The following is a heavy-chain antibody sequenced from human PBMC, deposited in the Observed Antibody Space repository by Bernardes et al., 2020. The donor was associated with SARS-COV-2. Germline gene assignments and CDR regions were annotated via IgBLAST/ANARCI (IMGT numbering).Heavy chain of an antibody. CDR1: GGSVNSDSNY. V-gene: IGHV4-61*01. J-gene: IGHJ4*02. D-gene: IGHD3-3*01. Sequence: WESLRLTCTVSGGSVNSDSNYWSWIPQPKGKELEWIGYIYYSGNTNYNPSLKSRVTISIDTSKNQFSLQLSSVTAADPAMYYCSRVPYFDFWSGYLDYWGQGTLVTVSS. CDR2: IYYSGNT. CDR3: SRVPYFDFWSGYLDY.